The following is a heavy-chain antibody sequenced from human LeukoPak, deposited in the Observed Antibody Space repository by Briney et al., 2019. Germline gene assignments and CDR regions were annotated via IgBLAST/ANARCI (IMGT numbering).Heavy chain of an antibody. CDR2: INSDGSST. CDR1: GFTFSSYW. CDR3: ARGTDLRYFDWLSD. V-gene: IGHV3-74*01. J-gene: IGHJ4*02. Sequence: PGGSLRLSCAASGFTFSSYWMHWVRQAPGKGLVWVSRINSDGSSTSYADSVKGRFTISRDNAKNTLYLQMNSLRAEDTAVYYCARGTDLRYFDWLSDRGQGTLVTVSS. D-gene: IGHD3-9*01.